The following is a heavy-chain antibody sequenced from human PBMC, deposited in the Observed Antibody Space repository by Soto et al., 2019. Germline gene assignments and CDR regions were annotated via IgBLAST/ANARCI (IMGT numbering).Heavy chain of an antibody. CDR1: GYPFTGYY. J-gene: IGHJ3*02. Sequence: GSSVKVSCKASGYPFTGYYMHWVRQAPGQGLEWMGWINPNSGGTNYAQKFQGRVTMTRDTSISTAYMELSRLRSDDTAVYYCARGGYSYGIYDAFDIWGQGTLVTASS. CDR2: INPNSGGT. CDR3: ARGGYSYGIYDAFDI. D-gene: IGHD5-18*01. V-gene: IGHV1-2*02.